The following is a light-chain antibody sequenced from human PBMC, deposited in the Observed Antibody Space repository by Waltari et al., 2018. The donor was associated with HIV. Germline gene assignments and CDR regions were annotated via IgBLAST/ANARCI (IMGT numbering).Light chain of an antibody. V-gene: IGLV2-14*01. Sequence: QSALTQPASVSGSPGQSITISCTGTSSDVGGYNYVSWYQQHPGKAPKLMIYEVSNRPSGVSNHFSGSKSGNTASLTSSGLQAEDEADYYCSSYTSSSTLYVFGTGTKVTVL. CDR2: EVS. CDR3: SSYTSSSTLYV. J-gene: IGLJ1*01. CDR1: SSDVGGYNY.